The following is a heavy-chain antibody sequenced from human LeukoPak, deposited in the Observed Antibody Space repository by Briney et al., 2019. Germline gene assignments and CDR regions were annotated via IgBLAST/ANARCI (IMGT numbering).Heavy chain of an antibody. Sequence: GGSLRLSCAASGFTFSSFPMTWVRQAPGKGLEWVSAILDSGAETYYADSVKGRFTISRDNLKNMVHLQMNSLRVEDTAVYYCAKRLFSSGWSAFDIWGQGTMVTVSS. CDR3: AKRLFSSGWSAFDI. V-gene: IGHV3-23*01. J-gene: IGHJ3*02. D-gene: IGHD6-19*01. CDR2: ILDSGAET. CDR1: GFTFSSFP.